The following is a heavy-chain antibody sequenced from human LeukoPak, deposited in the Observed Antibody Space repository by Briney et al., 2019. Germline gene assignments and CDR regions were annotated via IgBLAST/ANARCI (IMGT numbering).Heavy chain of an antibody. Sequence: SETLSLTCAVYGGSFSGYYWSWIRQHPGKGLEWIGYIYYGGSTYYNPSLKSRVTISVDTSKNQFSLKLSSVTAADTAVYYCARGDVAARPVVDYWGQGTLVTVSS. J-gene: IGHJ4*02. V-gene: IGHV4-31*11. CDR1: GGSFSGYY. D-gene: IGHD6-6*01. CDR2: IYYGGST. CDR3: ARGDVAARPVVDY.